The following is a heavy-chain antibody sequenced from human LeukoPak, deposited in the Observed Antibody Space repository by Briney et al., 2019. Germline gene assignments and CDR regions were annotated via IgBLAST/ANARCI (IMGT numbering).Heavy chain of an antibody. CDR3: ARRTRGSSGGYFDY. Sequence: GGSLRLSCAASGFTFSTYAMIWVRQAPGRGLEWVSTISDSGGNTYYADSVKGRFTISRDNSKNTLHVQMNSLRAEDTAVYYCARRTRGSSGGYFDYRGQGTLVAVYS. V-gene: IGHV3-23*01. CDR2: ISDSGGNT. D-gene: IGHD1-26*01. CDR1: GFTFSTYA. J-gene: IGHJ4*02.